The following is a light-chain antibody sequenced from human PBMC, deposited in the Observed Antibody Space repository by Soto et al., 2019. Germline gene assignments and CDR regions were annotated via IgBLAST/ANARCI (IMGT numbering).Light chain of an antibody. CDR1: QGISSW. CDR2: AAS. V-gene: IGKV1D-12*01. Sequence: DNQMTHSPSSVSASVGDRVTITCRASQGISSWLAWYQQKPGKAPKLLIYAASSLQSGVPSRFSGSGSGKDFTLTICSLQTEDFTTDYCQQANSFPRTFGQGTKLEIK. CDR3: QQANSFPRT. J-gene: IGKJ2*02.